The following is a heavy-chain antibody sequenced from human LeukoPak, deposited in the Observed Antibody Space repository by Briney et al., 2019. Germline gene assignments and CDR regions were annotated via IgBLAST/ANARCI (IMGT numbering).Heavy chain of an antibody. J-gene: IGHJ4*02. CDR1: GDSISNFY. V-gene: IGHV4-4*07. CDR2: VYSSGST. CDR3: ARSYGSGNYFDY. D-gene: IGHD3-10*01. Sequence: PSETLSLTCTVSGDSISNFYWSWIRQPPEKGLEWIGRVYSSGSTNYNPSLKSRVTISVDTSKNQFPLKLSSVTAADTAVYYCARSYGSGNYFDYWGQGTLVTVSS.